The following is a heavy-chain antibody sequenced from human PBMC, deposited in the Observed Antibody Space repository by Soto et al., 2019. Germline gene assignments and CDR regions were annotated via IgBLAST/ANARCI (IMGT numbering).Heavy chain of an antibody. CDR1: GDSVSSNSAT. J-gene: IGHJ4*02. V-gene: IGHV6-1*01. D-gene: IGHD3-22*01. CDR2: TYYRSNWSN. Sequence: PSQTLSLTCAISGDSVSSNSATWNLIRQSPSRGLEWLARTYYRSNWSNDYAVSVKSRITVNPDTSKNQFSLQLNSVTPEDTAVYYCARGFYFDSSAYPNFDSWGQGTLVTVYS. CDR3: ARGFYFDSSAYPNFDS.